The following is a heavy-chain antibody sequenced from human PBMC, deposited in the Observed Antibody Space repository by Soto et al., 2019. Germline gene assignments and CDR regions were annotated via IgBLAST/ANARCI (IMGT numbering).Heavy chain of an antibody. CDR1: GFTFSSYG. CDR3: ARELPLIYPGIAAAGNLGPIDY. V-gene: IGHV3-33*01. Sequence: GGSLRLSCAASGFTFSSYGMHWVRQAPGKGLEWVAVIWYDGSNKYYADSVKGRFTISRDNSKNTLYLQMNSLRAEDTAVYYCARELPLIYPGIAAAGNLGPIDYWGQGTLVTVSS. CDR2: IWYDGSNK. D-gene: IGHD6-13*01. J-gene: IGHJ4*02.